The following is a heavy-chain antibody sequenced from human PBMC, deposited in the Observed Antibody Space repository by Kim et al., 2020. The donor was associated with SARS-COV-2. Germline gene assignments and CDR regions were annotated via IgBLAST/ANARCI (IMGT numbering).Heavy chain of an antibody. CDR3: AISRYSGSYAGLEYFQH. D-gene: IGHD1-26*01. V-gene: IGHV3-23*01. J-gene: IGHJ1*01. Sequence: VKGRFTISRDNSKNTLYLQMNSLRAEDTAVYYCAISRYSGSYAGLEYFQHWGQGTLVTVSS.